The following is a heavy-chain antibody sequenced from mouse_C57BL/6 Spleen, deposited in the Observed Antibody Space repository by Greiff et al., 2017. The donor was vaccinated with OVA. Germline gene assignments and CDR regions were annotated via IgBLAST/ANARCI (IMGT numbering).Heavy chain of an antibody. J-gene: IGHJ4*01. D-gene: IGHD1-1*01. CDR3: ARGRSSGLYYYAMDY. Sequence: QVQLQQPGAELVKPGASVKLSCKASGYTFTSYWMHWVKQRPGQGLEWIGLIHPNSGSTNYNEKFKSKATLTVDKSASTAYMQLSSLTSEDSAVYYGARGRSSGLYYYAMDYWGQGTSVTVAS. V-gene: IGHV1-64*01. CDR1: GYTFTSYW. CDR2: IHPNSGST.